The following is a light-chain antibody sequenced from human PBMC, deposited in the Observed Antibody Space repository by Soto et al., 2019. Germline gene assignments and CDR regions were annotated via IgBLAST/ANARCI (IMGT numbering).Light chain of an antibody. CDR3: SSYAGSNNFEV. CDR1: SSGVGGYNY. V-gene: IGLV2-8*01. CDR2: EVS. Sequence: QSVLTQPPSASGAPGQTVTIACTGNSSGVGGYNYVSWYQQHPGKAPKLMIYEVSKRPSGVPDRFSGSKSGNTASLTVSGLQAEDEADYYCSSYAGSNNFEVFGTGTKSPS. J-gene: IGLJ1*01.